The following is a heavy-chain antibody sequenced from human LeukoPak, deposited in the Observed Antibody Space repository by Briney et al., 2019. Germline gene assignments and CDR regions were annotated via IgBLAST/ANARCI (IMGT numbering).Heavy chain of an antibody. V-gene: IGHV4-4*07. CDR3: ARDGPVLLWFGELEYYFDY. CDR1: GGSISSYY. J-gene: IGHJ4*02. CDR2: IYTSGST. Sequence: PSETLSLTCTVSGGSISSYYWSWIRQPARKGLEWIGRIYTSGSTNYNPSLKSRVTMSVDTSKNQFSLKLSSVTAADTAVYYCARDGPVLLWFGELEYYFDYWGQGTLVTVSS. D-gene: IGHD3-10*01.